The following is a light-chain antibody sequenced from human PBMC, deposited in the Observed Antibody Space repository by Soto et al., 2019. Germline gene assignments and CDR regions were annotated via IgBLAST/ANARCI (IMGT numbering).Light chain of an antibody. V-gene: IGKV1-9*01. CDR1: QAINTY. Sequence: DIQLTQSPSLLSASVGDRVTITCRASQAINTYLAWYQQTSGKAPKLLISAASTLQRGVPSRFRGSGSGTQFTLTISSLQPEDFATYYCQQLNAYPLTFGGGTRVEIK. CDR3: QQLNAYPLT. CDR2: AAS. J-gene: IGKJ4*01.